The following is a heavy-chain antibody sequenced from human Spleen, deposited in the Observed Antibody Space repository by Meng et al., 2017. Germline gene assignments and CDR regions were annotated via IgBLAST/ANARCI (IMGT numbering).Heavy chain of an antibody. D-gene: IGHD7-27*01. CDR3: ATVGMGLDS. Sequence: QVALQRSGPRLARPSATPSLTCTVSGGSVSSGSYYWRWIRQPPGKGLEWIGYIYYSGSTHYNPSLKSRVTTSVDTSKNQFSLKLNSVTAADTAVYYCATVGMGLDSWGQGILVTVSS. J-gene: IGHJ4*02. CDR2: IYYSGST. CDR1: GGSVSSGSYY. V-gene: IGHV4-61*01.